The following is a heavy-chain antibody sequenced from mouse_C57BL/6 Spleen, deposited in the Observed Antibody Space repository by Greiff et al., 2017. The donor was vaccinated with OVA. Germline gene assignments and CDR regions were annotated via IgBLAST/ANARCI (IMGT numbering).Heavy chain of an antibody. CDR2: ISSGGSYT. CDR3: ARPAGSYYFDY. V-gene: IGHV5-6*02. D-gene: IGHD1-2*01. CDR1: GFTFSSYG. J-gene: IGHJ2*01. Sequence: EVKLVESGGDLVKPGGSLKLSCAASGFTFSSYGMSWVRQTPDKRLEWVATISSGGSYTYYPDSVKGRFTISRDNAKNTLYLQMSSLKSEDTAMYYCARPAGSYYFDYWGQGTTLTVSS.